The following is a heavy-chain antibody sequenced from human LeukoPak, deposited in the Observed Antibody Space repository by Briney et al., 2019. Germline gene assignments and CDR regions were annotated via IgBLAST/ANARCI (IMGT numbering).Heavy chain of an antibody. J-gene: IGHJ1*01. V-gene: IGHV4-39*01. CDR1: GDSVSRSDSY. CDR2: IYYSGRT. Sequence: SETLSLTCSVSGDSVSRSDSYWDWIRQPPGKGLEWIGTIYYSGRTYYSPSLKSRVTMSVDPSNNQFSLNLRSVTAADTAVYYCARRRYYDGSGYLEWGQGTLLSASS. CDR3: ARRRYYDGSGYLE. D-gene: IGHD3-22*01.